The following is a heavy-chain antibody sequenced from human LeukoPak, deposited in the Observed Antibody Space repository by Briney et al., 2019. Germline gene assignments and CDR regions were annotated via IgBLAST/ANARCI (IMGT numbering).Heavy chain of an antibody. J-gene: IGHJ5*02. Sequence: SVKVSCKASGGTFSSYAISWVRQAPGQGLEWMGRIIPILGIANYAQKFQGRVTITADKSTSTAYVELSSLRSEDTAVYYCARDRPVWFGELCCWFDPWGQGTLVTVSS. CDR1: GGTFSSYA. V-gene: IGHV1-69*04. D-gene: IGHD3-10*01. CDR2: IIPILGIA. CDR3: ARDRPVWFGELCCWFDP.